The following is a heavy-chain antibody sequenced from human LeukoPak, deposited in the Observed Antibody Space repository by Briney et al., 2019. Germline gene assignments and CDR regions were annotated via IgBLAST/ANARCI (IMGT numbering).Heavy chain of an antibody. Sequence: GSLRLSCAASGFTFSSYSMNWVRQPPGKGLEWIGGIYDSGSTYYNPSLKSRVTISVDTSKNQFSLKLRSVTAADTAVYYCARIAVAEDYYFDYWGQGTLVTVSS. J-gene: IGHJ4*02. CDR3: ARIAVAEDYYFDY. D-gene: IGHD6-19*01. V-gene: IGHV4-59*05. CDR2: IYDSGST. CDR1: GFTFSSYSMN.